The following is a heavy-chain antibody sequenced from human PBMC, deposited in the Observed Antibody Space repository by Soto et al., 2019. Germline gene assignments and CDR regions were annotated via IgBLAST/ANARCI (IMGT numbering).Heavy chain of an antibody. J-gene: IGHJ4*02. D-gene: IGHD3-22*01. Sequence: QITLKESGPTLVKPTQTLTLTCTFSGFSLRTSGVGVGWIRQPPGKALEWLALIYWDDAKRYSPSLKTRLSITKDTSKNQVALTMTNMDPVDTATYYCARGDSTGYYPYCGQGTLVTVSS. CDR2: IYWDDAK. CDR1: GFSLRTSGVG. CDR3: ARGDSTGYYPY. V-gene: IGHV2-5*02.